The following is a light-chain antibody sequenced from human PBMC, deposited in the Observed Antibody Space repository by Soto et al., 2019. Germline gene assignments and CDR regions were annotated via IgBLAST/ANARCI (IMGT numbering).Light chain of an antibody. CDR3: SSYTSSNTL. CDR1: SSDFGAYKY. V-gene: IGLV2-14*03. Sequence: QSALSQPASVSGSPGQSITIACTGTSSDFGAYKYVSWYQQHPGKAPKLILHDVSDRPSGVSDRFSGFKSGNTASLTISGLQAEDEGDYYCSSYTSSNTLFGGGTKVTVL. CDR2: DVS. J-gene: IGLJ3*02.